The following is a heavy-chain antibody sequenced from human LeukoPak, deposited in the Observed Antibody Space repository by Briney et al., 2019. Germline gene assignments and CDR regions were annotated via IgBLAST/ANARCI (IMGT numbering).Heavy chain of an antibody. J-gene: IGHJ6*03. CDR2: IHDSGST. Sequence: SETLSLTCTVSGGSISGYSWSWIRQPPGKELEWIAYIHDSGSTNYNPSVKSRLTTSVDTSKNQFSLRLSSITAADTAVYFCARVELGINPDWYYYYYMDVWGNGTTVTVSS. D-gene: IGHD7-27*01. V-gene: IGHV4-59*01. CDR1: GGSISGYS. CDR3: ARVELGINPDWYYYYYMDV.